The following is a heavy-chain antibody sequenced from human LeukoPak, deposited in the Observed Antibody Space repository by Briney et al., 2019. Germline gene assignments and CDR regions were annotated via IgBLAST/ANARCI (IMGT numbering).Heavy chain of an antibody. CDR3: AKDPPESGFSSSLYYFDY. CDR2: ISGSGGST. D-gene: IGHD6-6*01. CDR1: GFTFSSYA. V-gene: IGHV3-23*01. J-gene: IGHJ4*02. Sequence: GGSLRLSCAASGFTFSSYAMSWVRQAPGKGLEWVSGISGSGGSTYYADSVKGRFTISRDNSKNTLYLQMNSLRAEDTAVYYCAKDPPESGFSSSLYYFDYWGQGTLVTVSS.